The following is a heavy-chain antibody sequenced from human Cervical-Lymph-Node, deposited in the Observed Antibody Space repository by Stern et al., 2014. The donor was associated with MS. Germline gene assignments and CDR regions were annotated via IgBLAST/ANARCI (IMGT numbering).Heavy chain of an antibody. CDR1: GYTFTGYY. D-gene: IGHD1-26*01. CDR2: INPNSGGT. CDR3: ARGVGATWEDAFDI. Sequence: EQLVESGAEVKKPGASVKVSCKASGYTFTGYYMHWVRQAPGQGLEWMGRINPNSGGTNYAQKFQGSVTMTRDTSISTAYMELSRLRSDDTAVYYCARGVGATWEDAFDIWGQGTMVTVSS. J-gene: IGHJ3*02. V-gene: IGHV1-2*06.